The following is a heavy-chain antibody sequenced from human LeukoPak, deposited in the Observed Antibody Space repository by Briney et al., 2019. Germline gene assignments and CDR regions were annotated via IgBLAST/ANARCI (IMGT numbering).Heavy chain of an antibody. Sequence: GGSLRLSCAASGFTFSSYGMHCVRQAPGKGLEWVAVIWYDGSNKYYADSVKGRFTISRDNSKNTLYLQMNSLRAEDTAVYYCARYTAMDDYYYYGMDVWGQGTTVIVSS. CDR1: GFTFSSYG. D-gene: IGHD5-18*01. V-gene: IGHV3-33*01. CDR3: ARYTAMDDYYYYGMDV. CDR2: IWYDGSNK. J-gene: IGHJ6*02.